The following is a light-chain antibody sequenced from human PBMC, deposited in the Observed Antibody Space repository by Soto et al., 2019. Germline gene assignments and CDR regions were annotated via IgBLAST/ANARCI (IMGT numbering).Light chain of an antibody. CDR2: GVS. CDR1: QSVSSD. V-gene: IGKV3-15*01. J-gene: IGKJ4*01. Sequence: EIVMTQSPATLSVPPGERATLSCRASQSVSSDLAWYQQKPGQAPRLLMYGVSTRATGIPARFSGSGSGTDFTLTISRLEPEDFAVYYCQQYGSSPLTFGGGTKVDIK. CDR3: QQYGSSPLT.